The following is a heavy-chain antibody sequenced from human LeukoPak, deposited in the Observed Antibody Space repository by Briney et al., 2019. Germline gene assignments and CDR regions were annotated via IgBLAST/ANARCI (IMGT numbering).Heavy chain of an antibody. CDR1: GFIFADYA. V-gene: IGHV3-43*02. Sequence: GGSLRLSCAASGFIFADYALHWVRQAPGKGLEWVSLISGDGDSTYYADSVKGRFTISRDNIKNSLYLQMNSLRTEDTALYYCAKSLSRSGWSGSWNWFDPWGQGTLVTVSS. CDR3: AKSLSRSGWSGSWNWFDP. CDR2: ISGDGDST. D-gene: IGHD6-19*01. J-gene: IGHJ5*02.